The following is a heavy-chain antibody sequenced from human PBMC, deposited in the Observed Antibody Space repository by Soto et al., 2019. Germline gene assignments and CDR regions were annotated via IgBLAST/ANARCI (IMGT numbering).Heavy chain of an antibody. CDR1: GGSFSGYY. CDR3: ARGAVNDFQH. D-gene: IGHD2-8*01. J-gene: IGHJ1*01. V-gene: IGHV4-34*01. CDR2: INHSGST. Sequence: QVQLQQWGAGLLKPSETLSLTCAVYGGSFSGYYWSWIRQPPGKGLEWIGEINHSGSTNYNPSLKSRVTISVDTSKNQFSLKLRSVTAADTAVYYCARGAVNDFQHWGQGTLVTVSS.